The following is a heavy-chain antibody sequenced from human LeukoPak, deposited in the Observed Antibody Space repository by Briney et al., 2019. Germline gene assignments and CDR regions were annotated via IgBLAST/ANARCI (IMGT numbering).Heavy chain of an antibody. CDR1: GFTFSDYY. Sequence: PGGSLRLSCAASGFTFSDYYMSWIRRAPGKGLEWVSFINPRSASTYYSDSVRGRFAISRDDAKNSLYLQMNSLRGEDTAVYYCTRSRPVRGITFDNWGQGTWSPSPQ. J-gene: IGHJ4*02. V-gene: IGHV3-11*06. CDR2: INPRSAST. D-gene: IGHD3-10*01. CDR3: TRSRPVRGITFDN.